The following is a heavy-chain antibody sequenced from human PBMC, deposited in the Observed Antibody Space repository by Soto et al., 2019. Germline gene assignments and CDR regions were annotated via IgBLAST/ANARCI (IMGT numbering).Heavy chain of an antibody. V-gene: IGHV3-74*01. CDR3: ARGWFGPDV. Sequence: EVQLVESGGGLVQPGGSLRLSCAPSELTSSGRSWHWVRQAPGKGLVWVSGIDKVGTDSTYADSVKGRFTSSRDNAKNTVYLQMNSLRVEDTAVYYCARGWFGPDVWGKGTTVTVSS. CDR2: IDKVGTDS. D-gene: IGHD3-10*01. CDR1: ELTSSGRS. J-gene: IGHJ6*03.